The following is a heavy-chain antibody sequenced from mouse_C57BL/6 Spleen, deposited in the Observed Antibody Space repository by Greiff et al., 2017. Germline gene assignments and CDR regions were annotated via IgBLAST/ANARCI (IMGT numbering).Heavy chain of an antibody. CDR1: GFNIKDDY. CDR3: TTLDSNYRDYAKDY. CDR2: IDPENGDT. V-gene: IGHV14-4*01. J-gene: IGHJ4*01. Sequence: EVQLQQSGAELVRPGASVKLSCTASGFNIKDDYMHWVKQRPEQGLEWIGWIDPENGDTEYASKFQGKATITADTSSNTAYLQLSSLTSEDTAVYYCTTLDSNYRDYAKDYWGQGTSVTVSS. D-gene: IGHD2-5*01.